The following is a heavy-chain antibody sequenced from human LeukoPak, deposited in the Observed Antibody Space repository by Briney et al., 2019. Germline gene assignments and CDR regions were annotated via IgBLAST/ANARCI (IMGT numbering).Heavy chain of an antibody. V-gene: IGHV3-30*04. CDR1: GFTFSSYA. CDR2: ISYDGSNK. Sequence: GGSLRLSCVASGFTFSSYAMHWVRQAPGKGLEWVAVISYDGSNKYYADSVKGRFTISRDNSKNTLYLQMNSLRAEDTAVYYCAREGIPWDSSSWYDPWGQGTLVTVSS. CDR3: AREGIPWDSSSWYDP. D-gene: IGHD6-13*01. J-gene: IGHJ5*02.